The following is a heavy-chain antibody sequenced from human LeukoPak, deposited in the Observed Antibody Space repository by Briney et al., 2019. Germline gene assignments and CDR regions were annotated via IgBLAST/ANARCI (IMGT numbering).Heavy chain of an antibody. CDR3: ARERQDTILHSGAFDI. CDR1: GFTFSCYF. J-gene: IGHJ3*02. CDR2: IASDGSHT. Sequence: GGSLRLSCAASGFTFSCYFMHWVRQPPGKGLEWVADIASDGSHTFYVGSVKGRFTISRDNSKNTLYLQMNSLRAEDTAVYFCARERQDTILHSGAFDIWGQGTMVTVSS. D-gene: IGHD2-21*01. V-gene: IGHV3-30-3*01.